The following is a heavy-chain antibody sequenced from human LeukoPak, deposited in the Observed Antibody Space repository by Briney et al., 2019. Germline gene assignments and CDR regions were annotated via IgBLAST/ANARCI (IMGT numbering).Heavy chain of an antibody. CDR3: ARGPFVVINAPDY. Sequence: GSLRLSCAASGFTLSSYWMTWVRQAPGQGLEWVANIEHHGSEKYYVDSVKGRFTISRDNAKNSLYLQMNSLRAEDTAVYYCARGPFVVINAPDYWGQGTLVTVSS. CDR2: IEHHGSEK. D-gene: IGHD2-21*01. CDR1: GFTLSSYW. V-gene: IGHV3-7*01. J-gene: IGHJ4*02.